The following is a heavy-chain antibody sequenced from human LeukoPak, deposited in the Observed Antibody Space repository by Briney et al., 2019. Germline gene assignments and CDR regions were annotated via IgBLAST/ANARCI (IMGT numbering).Heavy chain of an antibody. CDR2: IYYSGST. J-gene: IGHJ4*02. CDR3: ARGATIFGVVINFDY. V-gene: IGHV4-59*01. D-gene: IGHD3-3*01. Sequence: SETLSLTCAVYGGSFSGYYWSWIRQPPGKGLEWIGYIYYSGSTNYNPSLKSRVTISVDTSKNQFSLKLSSVTAADTAVYYCARGATIFGVVINFDYWGQGTLVTVSS. CDR1: GGSFSGYY.